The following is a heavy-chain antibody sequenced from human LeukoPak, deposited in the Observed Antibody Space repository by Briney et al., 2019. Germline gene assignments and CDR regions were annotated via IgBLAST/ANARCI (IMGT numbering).Heavy chain of an antibody. V-gene: IGHV5-51*01. CDR1: GYSFTSYW. D-gene: IGHD4-17*01. CDR2: IYPGDSDA. J-gene: IGHJ4*02. CDR3: ARSRGAYVEGHPLIYFDY. Sequence: PGESLKISCKGSGYSFTSYWIGWVRQMPGKGLEWMGIIYPGDSDARYSPSFQGQVTISADKSISTAYLQWSSLKASDTATYYCARSRGAYVEGHPLIYFDYWGQGTPVTVSS.